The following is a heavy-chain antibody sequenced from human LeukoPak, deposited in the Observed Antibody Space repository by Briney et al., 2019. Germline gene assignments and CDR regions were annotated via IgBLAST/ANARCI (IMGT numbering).Heavy chain of an antibody. V-gene: IGHV1-2*06. CDR2: INPNSGGT. CDR3: AREGIAAAGTDY. D-gene: IGHD6-13*01. Sequence: ASVKVSCKASGYTFTGYYIHWVRQAPGQGLEWMGRINPNSGGTNYAQRFQGRVTMTRDTSISTAYMELSRLRSDDTAVYYCAREGIAAAGTDYWGQGTLVTVSS. CDR1: GYTFTGYY. J-gene: IGHJ4*02.